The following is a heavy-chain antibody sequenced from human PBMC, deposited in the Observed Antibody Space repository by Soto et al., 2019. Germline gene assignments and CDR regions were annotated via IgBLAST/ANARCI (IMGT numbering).Heavy chain of an antibody. Sequence: LSLTCSVSGASISTNNWWSWVRQPPGKGLEWIGEVYHSGSTNCNPSLKSRVTISIDKSKNQFSLRLTSMTAADTAVYYCAVPGAGDFDYWSQGTLVTVSS. CDR1: GASISTNNW. V-gene: IGHV4-4*02. D-gene: IGHD6-13*01. J-gene: IGHJ4*02. CDR3: AVPGAGDFDY. CDR2: VYHSGST.